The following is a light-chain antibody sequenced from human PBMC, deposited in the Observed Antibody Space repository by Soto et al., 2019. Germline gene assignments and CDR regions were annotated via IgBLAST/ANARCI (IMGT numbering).Light chain of an antibody. CDR1: QSISNW. V-gene: IGKV1-5*03. CDR2: KAS. J-gene: IGKJ1*01. Sequence: IQMTQSPSTLSASVGDTVTITCRAGQSISNWVAWYQQKPGKAPKLLIYKASTLESGVPSRFSGSESGTQFTLTISNLQPDDFATYFCQLYSSYSPWTFGQGTKVDIK. CDR3: QLYSSYSPWT.